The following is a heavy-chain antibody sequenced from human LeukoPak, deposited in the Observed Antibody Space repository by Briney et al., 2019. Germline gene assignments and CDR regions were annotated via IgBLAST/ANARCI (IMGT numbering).Heavy chain of an antibody. Sequence: PSETLSLTCTVSGGSISSYYWSWIRQPAGKGLEWIGRIYTSGSTNYNPSLKSRVTISVDTSKNQFSLKLSSVTAADTAVYYCARDVYYYDSSGRYYFDYWGQGTLVTVSS. V-gene: IGHV4-4*07. J-gene: IGHJ4*02. CDR3: ARDVYYYDSSGRYYFDY. D-gene: IGHD3-22*01. CDR1: GGSISSYY. CDR2: IYTSGST.